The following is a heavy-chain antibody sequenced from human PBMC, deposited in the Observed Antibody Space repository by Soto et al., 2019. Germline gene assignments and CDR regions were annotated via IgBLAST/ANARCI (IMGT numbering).Heavy chain of an antibody. CDR3: ARDGHYDSSRAFDI. CDR1: GGTFSSYA. J-gene: IGHJ3*02. CDR2: IIPIFGTA. V-gene: IGHV1-69*13. Sequence: SVKVSCKASGGTFSSYAISWVRQAPGQGLEWMGGIIPIFGTANYAQKFQGRVTITADESTSTAYMELSSLRSEDTAVYYCARDGHYDSSRAFDIWGQGTMVNVS. D-gene: IGHD3-22*01.